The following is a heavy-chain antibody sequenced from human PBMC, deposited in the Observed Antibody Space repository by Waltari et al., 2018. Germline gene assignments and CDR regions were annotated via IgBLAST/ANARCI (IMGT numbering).Heavy chain of an antibody. D-gene: IGHD6-19*01. Sequence: EVQLVESGGGLIQAGDSLRLSCAASGFAVTRNYMTWVRQAPGKGLEWVAIIYSSGDTFYADSVRGRFSISSDSSKNMWFLQMHSLRGEDTAVYYCAGGDLDVSGWYNYWGQGTLVTVSS. J-gene: IGHJ4*02. CDR3: AGGDLDVSGWYNY. CDR2: IYSSGDT. CDR1: GFAVTRNY. V-gene: IGHV3-53*01.